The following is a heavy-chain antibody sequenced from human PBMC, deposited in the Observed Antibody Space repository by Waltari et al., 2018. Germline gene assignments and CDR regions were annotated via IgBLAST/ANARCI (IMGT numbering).Heavy chain of an antibody. CDR2: IYSGGST. CDR3: ARDPGDCIFDY. CDR1: GFTVSSNY. Sequence: EVQLVESGGGLFQPGGSLRLSCAASGFTVSSNYMSWVRQGPGKGLEWVSGIYSGGSTYYADSVEGRFTIFRDNSKNTLYLQMNSLRAEDTAVDYCARDPGDCIFDYWGQGTLVTVSS. D-gene: IGHD3-16*01. J-gene: IGHJ4*02. V-gene: IGHV3-53*01.